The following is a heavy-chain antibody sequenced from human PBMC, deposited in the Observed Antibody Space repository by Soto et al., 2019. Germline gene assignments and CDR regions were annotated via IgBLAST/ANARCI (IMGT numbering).Heavy chain of an antibody. CDR3: AHLLWFGDGALDV. Sequence: QITLRESGPTQVQPTQTLTLTCNFSGFSLTTSGVGVAWIRQPPGKALEFLALIHWADTERYRSSLRSRLTINKDTSKNQVVLTMTNVDPVDTATYYCAHLLWFGDGALDVWGQGKLVTVSS. J-gene: IGHJ3*01. CDR2: IHWADTE. CDR1: GFSLTTSGVG. V-gene: IGHV2-5*02. D-gene: IGHD3-10*01.